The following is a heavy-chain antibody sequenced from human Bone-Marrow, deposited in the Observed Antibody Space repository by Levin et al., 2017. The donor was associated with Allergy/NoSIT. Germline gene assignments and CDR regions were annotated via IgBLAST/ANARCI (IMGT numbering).Heavy chain of an antibody. J-gene: IGHJ4*02. D-gene: IGHD3-22*01. Sequence: SETLSLTCTVSGVSITNYYWGWIRQPPGKGLEWIAYSYYSGSTDYNPSLMSRVAVSLDKSKNHFSLRLTSVTAADTAVYYCAIGARYYYDTSGPSNYFDYWGQGTLVTVSS. CDR1: GVSITNYY. V-gene: IGHV4-59*01. CDR3: AIGARYYYDTSGPSNYFDY. CDR2: SYYSGST.